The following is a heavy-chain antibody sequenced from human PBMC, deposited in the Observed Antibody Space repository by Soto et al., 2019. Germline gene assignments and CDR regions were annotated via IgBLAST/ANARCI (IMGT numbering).Heavy chain of an antibody. CDR2: IYSGGST. V-gene: IGHV3-53*01. CDR1: GFTVSSNY. CDR3: ARDYGSGLFDY. J-gene: IGHJ4*02. Sequence: EVQLVESGGGLIQPGGSLRLSCAASGFTVSSNYMSWVRQAPGKGLEWVSVIYSGGSTYYADSVKGRFTISRDNSKNTLYLQRDSLRAEDAAVYYCARDYGSGLFDYGGQGTLVTVCS. D-gene: IGHD3-10*01.